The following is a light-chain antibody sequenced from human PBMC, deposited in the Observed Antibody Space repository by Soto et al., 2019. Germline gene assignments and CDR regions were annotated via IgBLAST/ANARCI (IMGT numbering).Light chain of an antibody. V-gene: IGKV3-20*01. Sequence: EIVMTQSPATLSVSPGERATLSCRASQSVSRNLAWYQQKPGQAPRLLIYGASSRAIGIPDRFSGSVSGSDFILTINRLEPEDFAVYYCQQYGSSHTFGQGTRLEIK. CDR1: QSVSRN. CDR3: QQYGSSHT. J-gene: IGKJ5*01. CDR2: GAS.